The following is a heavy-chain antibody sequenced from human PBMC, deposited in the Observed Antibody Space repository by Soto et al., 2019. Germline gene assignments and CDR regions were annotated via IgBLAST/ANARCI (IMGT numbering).Heavy chain of an antibody. D-gene: IGHD1-26*01. Sequence: PSGTLSLTCTVSGASIISSNSYWAWIRQSPGTGLEWIGSVSFGRDTYFNPSLKSRLTISADTSKNEISLNLNSVTAADTAVYYWARQPLHRVGSSISTLDIWGQGTVVT. J-gene: IGHJ3*02. CDR1: GASIISSNSY. V-gene: IGHV4-39*01. CDR2: VSFGRDT. CDR3: ARQPLHRVGSSISTLDI.